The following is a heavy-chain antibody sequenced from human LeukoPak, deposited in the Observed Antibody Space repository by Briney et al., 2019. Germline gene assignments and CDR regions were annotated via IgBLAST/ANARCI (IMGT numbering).Heavy chain of an antibody. D-gene: IGHD6-13*01. CDR3: AKYSSSYFDY. CDR2: ISATGAST. J-gene: IGHJ4*02. Sequence: PGGSLRLSCAASGFTFGSYAMSWVRQAPGKGLEWVSAISATGASTYYADSVKGRFTISRDNSKNTLYLQMNSLRAEDTAVYYCAKYSSSYFDYWGQGTLVTVSS. V-gene: IGHV3-23*01. CDR1: GFTFGSYA.